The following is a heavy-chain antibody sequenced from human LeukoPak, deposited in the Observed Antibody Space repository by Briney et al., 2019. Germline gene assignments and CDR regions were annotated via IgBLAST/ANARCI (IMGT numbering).Heavy chain of an antibody. J-gene: IGHJ4*02. D-gene: IGHD3-16*01. CDR2: LNPNSGGT. CDR1: GYTFTGYY. V-gene: IGHV1-2*02. Sequence: ASVKVSCKASGYTFTGYYMHWVRQAPGQGLEWMGWLNPNSGGTNYAQKFQGRVTMTRDTSISTAYMERSRLRSDDTAVYYCARSSRSYEELSFDYWGQGTLVTVSS. CDR3: ARSSRSYEELSFDY.